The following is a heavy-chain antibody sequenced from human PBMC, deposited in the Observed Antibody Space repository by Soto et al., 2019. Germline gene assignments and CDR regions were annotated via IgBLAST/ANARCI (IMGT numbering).Heavy chain of an antibody. V-gene: IGHV4-39*01. Sequence: QLQLQESGPGLVKPSETLSLTCTVSGGSISSSSYYWGWIRQPPGKGLEWIGSIYYSGSTYYNPSLKSRVTISVDTSKNQFSLKLSSVTAADTALYYCVQTPGYYSYYMDVWGKGTTVTVSS. CDR3: VQTPGYYSYYMDV. CDR1: GGSISSSSYY. J-gene: IGHJ6*03. CDR2: IYYSGST.